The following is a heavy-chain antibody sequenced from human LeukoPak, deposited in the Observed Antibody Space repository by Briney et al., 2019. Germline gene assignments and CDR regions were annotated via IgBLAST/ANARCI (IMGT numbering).Heavy chain of an antibody. D-gene: IGHD3-10*01. CDR2: TYWNNDK. J-gene: IGHJ4*02. Sequence: SGPTLVNPTPPLTLTCTFSGFALGTSAVAVAWIRQPPGKALEWVAVTYWNNDKSYNPSLRSRLTITKDTSKNQVVLIMTNMDPVDTATYFCAHKGRGSGSFNMWGQGTLVTVSS. V-gene: IGHV2-5*01. CDR3: AHKGRGSGSFNM. CDR1: GFALGTSAVA.